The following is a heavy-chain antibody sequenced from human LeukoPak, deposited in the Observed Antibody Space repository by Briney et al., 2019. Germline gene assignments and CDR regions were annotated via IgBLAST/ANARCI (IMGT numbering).Heavy chain of an antibody. Sequence: GGSLRLSCAGSGFTFSSYSMNWVRQAPGKGLEWVSYISSSSNNIYYADSVKGRFTISRDNAKNSLYLQMNSLRAEDTAVYYCAELGITMIGGVWGEGTTVTISS. CDR3: AELGITMIGGV. J-gene: IGHJ6*04. CDR2: ISSSSNNI. D-gene: IGHD3-10*02. CDR1: GFTFSSYS. V-gene: IGHV3-48*04.